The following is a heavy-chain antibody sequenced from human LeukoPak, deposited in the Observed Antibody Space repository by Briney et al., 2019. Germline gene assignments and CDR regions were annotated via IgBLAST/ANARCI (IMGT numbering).Heavy chain of an antibody. V-gene: IGHV4-4*02. D-gene: IGHD5-18*01. Sequence: SWFRQAPGKGLGWIGEIYHSGSTNYNPSLKSRVTISVDKSTNQFSLKLSSVTAADTAVYYCARALWIQGFDPWGQGTLVTVSS. J-gene: IGHJ5*02. CDR3: ARALWIQGFDP. CDR2: IYHSGST.